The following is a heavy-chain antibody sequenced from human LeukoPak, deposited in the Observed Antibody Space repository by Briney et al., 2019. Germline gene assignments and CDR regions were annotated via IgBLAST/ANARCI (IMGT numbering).Heavy chain of an antibody. J-gene: IGHJ3*02. V-gene: IGHV1-2*06. CDR1: GYTFTSYG. Sequence: GASVKVSCKASGYTFTSYGISWVRQAPGQGLEWMGRIIPKSGDSKYTQKFQGRVAMTRDTSITTAYMELTRLTSDDTAVYFCARSGSGSSWYGGTMWFFDIWGQGTLVTVSS. CDR2: IIPKSGDS. CDR3: ARSGSGSSWYGGTMWFFDI. D-gene: IGHD6-13*01.